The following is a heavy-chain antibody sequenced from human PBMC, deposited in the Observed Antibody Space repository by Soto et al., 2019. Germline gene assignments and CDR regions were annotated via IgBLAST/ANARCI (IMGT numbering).Heavy chain of an antibody. D-gene: IGHD3-3*01. Sequence: SETLSLTCTVSGGSISSGGYYWSWIRQHPGKGLEWIGYIYYSGSTYYNPSLKSRVTISVDTSKNQFSLKLSSVTAADTAVYYCARTMGLSGYYYFVYWGQGTLVTVSS. CDR2: IYYSGST. J-gene: IGHJ4*02. CDR1: GGSISSGGYY. V-gene: IGHV4-31*03. CDR3: ARTMGLSGYYYFVY.